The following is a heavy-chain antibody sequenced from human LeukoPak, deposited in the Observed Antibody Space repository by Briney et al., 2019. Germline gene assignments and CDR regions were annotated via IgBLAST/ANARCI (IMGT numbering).Heavy chain of an antibody. J-gene: IGHJ4*02. CDR2: ISSSGGST. CDR3: AKDRAYGDFFLDY. Sequence: GGSLRLSCAASGFAFSSYGMSWVRQAPGKGLEWVSTISSSGGSTYYADSVKGRFTISRDNSKNTLYLQMNSLRAEDTAVYYCAKDRAYGDFFLDYWGQGTLVTVSS. D-gene: IGHD4-17*01. V-gene: IGHV3-23*01. CDR1: GFAFSSYG.